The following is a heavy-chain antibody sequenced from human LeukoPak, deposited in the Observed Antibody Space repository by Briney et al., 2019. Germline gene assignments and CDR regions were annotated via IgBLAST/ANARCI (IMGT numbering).Heavy chain of an antibody. CDR2: INHSGST. CDR1: GGSFSGYY. D-gene: IGHD2-21*02. Sequence: SETLSLTCAVYGGSFSGYYWSWIRQPPGKGLEWIGEINHSGSTNYNPSLKSRVTISVDTSKNQFSLKLSSVTAADTAVYYCARVRNTVVTDYWGQGTLVTVSS. CDR3: ARVRNTVVTDY. V-gene: IGHV4-34*01. J-gene: IGHJ4*02.